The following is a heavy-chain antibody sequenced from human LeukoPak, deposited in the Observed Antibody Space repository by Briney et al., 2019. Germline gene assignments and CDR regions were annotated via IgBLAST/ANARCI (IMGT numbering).Heavy chain of an antibody. CDR3: AREGTGIANPLYYGMDV. CDR1: GNTFIGYY. D-gene: IGHD6-13*01. J-gene: IGHJ6*02. V-gene: IGHV1-2*04. Sequence: GASVKVSCKASGNTFIGYYMHWVRQAPGQGLEWMGWINPNSGGTNYAQKFQGWVTMTRDTSISTAYMELSRLRSDDTAVYYCAREGTGIANPLYYGMDVWGQGTTVTVSS. CDR2: INPNSGGT.